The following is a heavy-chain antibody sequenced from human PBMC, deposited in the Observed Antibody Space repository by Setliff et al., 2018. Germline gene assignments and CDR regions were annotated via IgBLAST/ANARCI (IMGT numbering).Heavy chain of an antibody. CDR3: VPGRGS. CDR1: GFTFSSLW. CDR2: INQDGSGK. V-gene: IGHV3-7*01. J-gene: IGHJ5*02. Sequence: GGSLRLSCAASGFTFSSLWMAWVRQSPGRGLEWVANINQDGSGKFYIDSVRGRFTISRDNAQKTLYLHMNNLRADDTAVFYCVPGRGSWGQGALVTVSS. D-gene: IGHD6-25*01.